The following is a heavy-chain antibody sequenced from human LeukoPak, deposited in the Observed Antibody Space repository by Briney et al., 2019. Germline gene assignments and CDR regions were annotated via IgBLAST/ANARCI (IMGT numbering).Heavy chain of an antibody. CDR1: GFTFSNAW. V-gene: IGHV3-15*01. Sequence: GGSLRLSCAASGFTFSNAWMSWVRQAPGKGLEWVGRIKSKTDGGTTDYAAPVKGRFTISRDDSKNTLYLQMNSLKTEDTAVYYCTTETIRLWPYYYTSGMDAGGKGTTATVSP. D-gene: IGHD5-18*01. CDR3: TTETIRLWPYYYTSGMDA. CDR2: IKSKTDGGTT. J-gene: IGHJ6*04.